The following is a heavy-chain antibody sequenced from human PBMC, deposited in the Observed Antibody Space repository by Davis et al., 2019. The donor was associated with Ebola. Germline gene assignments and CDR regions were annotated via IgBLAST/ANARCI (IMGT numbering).Heavy chain of an antibody. V-gene: IGHV3-21*01. J-gene: IGHJ4*02. CDR2: IKSDVSYI. Sequence: GESLKISCAVSGFNVSSNFMNWVRQPPGGGLEWVASIKSDVSYIYYAASVRGRFTVSRDNAKNSLYLQMTSLKVEDSAVYFCARKDFGDYAYSDYWGQGTLVTVSS. D-gene: IGHD4-17*01. CDR1: GFNVSSNF. CDR3: ARKDFGDYAYSDY.